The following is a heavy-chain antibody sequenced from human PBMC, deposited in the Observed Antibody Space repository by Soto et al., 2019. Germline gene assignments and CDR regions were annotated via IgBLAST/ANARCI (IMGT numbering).Heavy chain of an antibody. Sequence: PSETLSLTCTVSGGSISTYYWSWIRQPPGKGLEWIGYIYYSGSTNYNPSLKSRVTISVDTSKNQFSLKLSSVTAADTAVYYCARDRDYCSGGSCYTHFDPWGQGTQVTVSS. J-gene: IGHJ5*02. CDR2: IYYSGST. CDR1: GGSISTYY. V-gene: IGHV4-59*01. D-gene: IGHD2-15*01. CDR3: ARDRDYCSGGSCYTHFDP.